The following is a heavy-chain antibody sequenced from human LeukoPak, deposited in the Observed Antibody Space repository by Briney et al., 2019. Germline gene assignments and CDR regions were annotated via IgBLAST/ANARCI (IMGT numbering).Heavy chain of an antibody. CDR1: GFTFSSYA. D-gene: IGHD2-2*01. CDR2: ISGSGGST. Sequence: GGSLRLSCAASGFTFSSYAMSCVRQAPGKGLEWVSAISGSGGSTYYADSVKGRFTISRDNSKNTLYLQMNSLRAEDTAVYYCAKDRSVECSSTSCYLVDYWGQGTLVTVSS. V-gene: IGHV3-23*01. CDR3: AKDRSVECSSTSCYLVDY. J-gene: IGHJ4*02.